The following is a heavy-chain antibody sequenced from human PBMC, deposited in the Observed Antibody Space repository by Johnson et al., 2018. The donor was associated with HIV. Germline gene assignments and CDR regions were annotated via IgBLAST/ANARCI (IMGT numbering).Heavy chain of an antibody. CDR2: VSGSSSGI. CDR3: AKRVPSKQLVDAFDI. D-gene: IGHD6-6*01. V-gene: IGHV3-11*04. CDR1: GFSLSDYY. Sequence: QVQLVESGGGLVQPGGSLRLSCAASGFSLSDYYMSWIRQAPGKGLEWVSYVSGSSSGIYYADPVKGRFTISRDNAKNSLYLQMNSLRAEDTAVYYCAKRVPSKQLVDAFDIWGQGTMVTVSS. J-gene: IGHJ3*02.